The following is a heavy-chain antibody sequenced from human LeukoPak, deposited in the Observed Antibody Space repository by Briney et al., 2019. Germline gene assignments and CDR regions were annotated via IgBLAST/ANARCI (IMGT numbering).Heavy chain of an antibody. CDR3: ARSLWFGGNNYFDY. V-gene: IGHV3-30-3*01. D-gene: IGHD3-10*01. J-gene: IGHJ4*02. Sequence: GRSLRLSCAASGFTFSSYAMHWVRQAPGKGLEWVAVISYDGSNKYYADSVKGRFTISRDNSKNTLYLQMNSLRAEDTAVYYCARSLWFGGNNYFDYWGQGTLVTVSS. CDR2: ISYDGSNK. CDR1: GFTFSSYA.